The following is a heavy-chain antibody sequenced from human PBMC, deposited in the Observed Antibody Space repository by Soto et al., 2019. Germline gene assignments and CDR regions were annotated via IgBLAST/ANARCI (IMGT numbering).Heavy chain of an antibody. CDR3: AAQLRFDAFNI. CDR1: GYTFTNSG. CDR2: ISTDNGNT. D-gene: IGHD1-1*01. J-gene: IGHJ3*02. Sequence: ASVKVSCKASGYTFTNSGGSWVRQAPGQGLEWMGWISTDNGNTNYAQHLQGRVSMTTDTSTSTAYMDLRSLRSDDTAVYYCAAQLRFDAFNIWGQGTLVTVSS. V-gene: IGHV1-18*01.